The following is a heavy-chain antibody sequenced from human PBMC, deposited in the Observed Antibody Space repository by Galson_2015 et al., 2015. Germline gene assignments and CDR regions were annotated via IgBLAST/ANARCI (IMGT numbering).Heavy chain of an antibody. D-gene: IGHD1-26*01. CDR2: IKQDGSVK. J-gene: IGHJ3*02. CDR3: ARDSGHWSGNYYWGAFDI. CDR1: GFTFSNYW. Sequence: SLRLSCAASGFTFSNYWMSWVRQAPGKGLEWVANIKQDGSVKLYVDSVRGRFTISRDNPRNSLYLQMNSLRAEDTAVYFCARDSGHWSGNYYWGAFDIWGQGTMVTVSS. V-gene: IGHV3-7*03.